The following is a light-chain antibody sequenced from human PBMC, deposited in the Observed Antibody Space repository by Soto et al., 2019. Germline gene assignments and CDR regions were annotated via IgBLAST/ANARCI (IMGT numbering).Light chain of an antibody. CDR1: RSDVGSYNL. V-gene: IGLV2-23*01. J-gene: IGLJ3*02. CDR3: CSFSKTNTLL. CDR2: EAT. Sequence: QSALTQPASLSGSPGQSITISCYGTRSDVGSYNLVSWYQQYPGKAPKLIIYEATRRPSGVSDRFSGSKSGNTASLTISGLQAEDEGDYHCCSFSKTNTLLFGGGTKVTVL.